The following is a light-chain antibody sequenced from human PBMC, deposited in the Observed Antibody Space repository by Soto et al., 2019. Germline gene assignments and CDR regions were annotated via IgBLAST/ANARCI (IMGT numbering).Light chain of an antibody. CDR2: GNS. V-gene: IGLV1-40*01. CDR3: QSYDSSLSVVV. CDR1: RSNIGAGYD. J-gene: IGLJ2*01. Sequence: QSVLTQPPSVSGAPVQRVTISCTGSRSNIGAGYDVHWYQQLPGTAPKLLIYGNSNRPSGVPDRFSGSKSGTSASLAITGLQAEDEADYDCQSYDSSLSVVVFGGGTKLTVL.